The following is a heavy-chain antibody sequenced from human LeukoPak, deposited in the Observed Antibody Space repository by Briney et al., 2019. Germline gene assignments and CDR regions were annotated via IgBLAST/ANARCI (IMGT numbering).Heavy chain of an antibody. CDR2: IDFDGSTT. Sequence: GSLRLSCEVSGYTFSDSWMNWVRQTPGKGLVWVSIIDFDGSTTTYADSVKGRFTISRDNAKNTLYLQMNSLRAEDTGVYYCTRDYYGAGAKWGQGVLVTVSS. D-gene: IGHD3-10*01. J-gene: IGHJ4*02. V-gene: IGHV3-74*01. CDR3: TRDYYGAGAK. CDR1: GYTFSDSW.